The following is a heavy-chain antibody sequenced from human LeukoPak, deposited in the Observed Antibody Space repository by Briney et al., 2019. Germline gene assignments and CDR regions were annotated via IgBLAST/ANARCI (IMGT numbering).Heavy chain of an antibody. J-gene: IGHJ4*02. Sequence: PGGSLRLSCAASGFTFTTYAMSWVRQAPGKGLEWVSAISGSGDSTYYADSVKGRFTTSRDNSKNTLYLQVNSLRAEDTAVYYCAKAHYVHFLDYWGQGTLVTVSS. CDR2: ISGSGDST. CDR3: AKAHYVHFLDY. CDR1: GFTFTTYA. D-gene: IGHD2/OR15-2a*01. V-gene: IGHV3-23*01.